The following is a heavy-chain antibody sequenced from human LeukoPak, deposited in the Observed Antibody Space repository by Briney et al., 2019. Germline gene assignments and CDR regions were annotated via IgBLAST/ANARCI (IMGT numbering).Heavy chain of an antibody. CDR1: GFIFSNYA. V-gene: IGHV3-23*01. CDR2: FSGSGGST. CDR3: ARDSIRQQLYYFDY. D-gene: IGHD6-13*01. Sequence: GGSLRLSCAASGFIFSNYAMSWVRQAPGKGLQWVSAFSGSGGSTYYADSVKGRITISRDNSKNTLYLQMNSLRNEDTAMYYCARDSIRQQLYYFDYWGQGALVTVSS. J-gene: IGHJ4*02.